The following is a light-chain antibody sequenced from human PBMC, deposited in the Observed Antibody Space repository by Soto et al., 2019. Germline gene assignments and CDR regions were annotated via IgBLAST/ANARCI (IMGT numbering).Light chain of an antibody. CDR1: QSVRSN. V-gene: IGKV3-15*01. CDR2: GAS. Sequence: IVMTQSPATLSVSPGERATLSCRASQSVRSNLAWYQQRPGQAPSLLIYGASTRATGIPVRFSGSGSGTEFTLTISSLQSEDLAVYYCQQYNNWPSFTFGPGTKVDIK. CDR3: QQYNNWPSFT. J-gene: IGKJ3*01.